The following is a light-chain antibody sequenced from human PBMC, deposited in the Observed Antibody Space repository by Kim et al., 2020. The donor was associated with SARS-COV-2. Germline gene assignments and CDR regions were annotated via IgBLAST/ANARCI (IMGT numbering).Light chain of an antibody. CDR3: QTFDTSLREV. Sequence: GQRVIISCTGNSSKIGAGYYVHWYQHLPGTAPKLLIYGNNNRPSGVPDRFSGSASGPSASLAITGLQAADEADYYCQTFDTSLREVFGGGTQLTVL. CDR2: GNN. V-gene: IGLV1-40*01. CDR1: SSKIGAGYY. J-gene: IGLJ2*01.